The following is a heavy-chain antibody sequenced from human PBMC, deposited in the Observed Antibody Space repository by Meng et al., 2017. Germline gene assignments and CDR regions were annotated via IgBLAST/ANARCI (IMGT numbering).Heavy chain of an antibody. D-gene: IGHD3-22*01. CDR2: ISYDGSNK. CDR1: GFTSGSYA. CDR3: TRAHLRPHRTGYYSKWFDP. V-gene: IGHV3-30*04. J-gene: IGHJ5*02. Sequence: GESLKISCAASGFTSGSYAMHWVRQAPGKGLEWVSVISYDGSNKYYADSVKGRFTISRDNSKNTLYLQMTSLRAEDTAVYYCTRAHLRPHRTGYYSKWFDPWGQGTLVTVSS.